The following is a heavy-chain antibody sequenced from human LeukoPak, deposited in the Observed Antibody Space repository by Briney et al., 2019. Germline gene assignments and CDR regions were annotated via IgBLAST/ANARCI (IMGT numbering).Heavy chain of an antibody. CDR2: INPNSGGT. CDR3: ARDLPDYGDYGDY. Sequence: ASVKVSCKASGYTFTGYYIHWVRQTPGQGLEWMGRINPNSGGTNYAQKFQGRVTMTRDTSINTAYMELRSLRSDDTAVYYCARDLPDYGDYGDYWGQGTLVTVSS. V-gene: IGHV1-2*06. D-gene: IGHD4-17*01. J-gene: IGHJ4*02. CDR1: GYTFTGYY.